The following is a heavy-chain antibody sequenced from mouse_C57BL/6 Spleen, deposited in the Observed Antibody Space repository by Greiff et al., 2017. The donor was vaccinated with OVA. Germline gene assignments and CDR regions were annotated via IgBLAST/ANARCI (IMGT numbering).Heavy chain of an antibody. J-gene: IGHJ4*01. CDR1: GFTFSSYA. CDR2: ISSGGDYI. CDR3: TTGYDYYAMDY. Sequence: EVKVEESGEGLVKPGGSLKLSCAASGFTFSSYAMSWVRQTPEKRLEWVAYISSGGDYIYYADTVKGRFTISRDNARNTLYLQMSSLKSEDTAMYYCTTGYDYYAMDYWGQGTSVTVSS. D-gene: IGHD2-10*02. V-gene: IGHV5-9-1*02.